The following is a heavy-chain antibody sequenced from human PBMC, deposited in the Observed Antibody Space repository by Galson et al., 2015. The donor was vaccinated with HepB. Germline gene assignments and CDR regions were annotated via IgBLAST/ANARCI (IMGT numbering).Heavy chain of an antibody. D-gene: IGHD4-11*01. CDR2: FDPEDGET. Sequence: SVKVSCKVSGYTLTELSMHWVRQAPGKGLEWMGGFDPEDGETIYAQKFQGRVTMTEDTPTDTAYMELSSLRSEDTAVYYCATVTNEGGWFGPWGQGTLVTVSS. CDR3: ATVTNEGGWFGP. J-gene: IGHJ5*02. CDR1: GYTLTELS. V-gene: IGHV1-24*01.